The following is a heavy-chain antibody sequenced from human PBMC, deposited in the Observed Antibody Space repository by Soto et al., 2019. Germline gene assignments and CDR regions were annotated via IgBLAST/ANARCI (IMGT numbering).Heavy chain of an antibody. D-gene: IGHD3-10*01. CDR3: ARGKSITMVPDY. CDR1: GFTFSNYW. CDR2: IKIDGTST. V-gene: IGHV3-74*01. Sequence: PGGSLRLSCAASGFTFSNYWIHWVRQVPGKGLMWVSHIKIDGTSTTYADSVKGRFTISRDNAKNTLYLQMNSLRAEDTAVYYCARGKSITMVPDYWGQGTLVTVSS. J-gene: IGHJ4*02.